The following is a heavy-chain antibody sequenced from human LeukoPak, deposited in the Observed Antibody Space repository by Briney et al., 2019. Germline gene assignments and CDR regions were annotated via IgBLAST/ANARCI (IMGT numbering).Heavy chain of an antibody. D-gene: IGHD6-19*01. CDR3: ARGSGAYGDFDY. V-gene: IGHV3-74*01. Sequence: PGGSLRLSCAASGFTFSSYAMHWVRQAPGKGLVWVSRINSDGSSTNYADSVRGRFTISRDNAKNTVYLQVNSLRVEDTAVYYCARGSGAYGDFDYWGQGTLVTVSS. J-gene: IGHJ4*02. CDR1: GFTFSSYA. CDR2: INSDGSST.